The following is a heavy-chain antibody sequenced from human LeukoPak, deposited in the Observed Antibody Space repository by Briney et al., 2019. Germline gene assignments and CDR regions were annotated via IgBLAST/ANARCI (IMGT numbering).Heavy chain of an antibody. V-gene: IGHV3-23*01. CDR1: GFTFNNYA. CDR3: AKEMATIRAFDF. CDR2: ISGNGGST. D-gene: IGHD5-24*01. J-gene: IGHJ3*01. Sequence: QSGGSLRLSCAASGFTFNNYAMTWVRQAPGKGLEWVSGISGNGGSTYYADSVKGRFTISRDNYTLYLQMNSLRAEDTAVYYCAKEMATIRAFDFWGQGTMVTVSS.